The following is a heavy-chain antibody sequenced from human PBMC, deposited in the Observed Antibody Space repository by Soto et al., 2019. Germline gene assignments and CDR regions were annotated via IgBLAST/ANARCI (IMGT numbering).Heavy chain of an antibody. CDR3: NANSF. J-gene: IGHJ4*02. D-gene: IGHD2-21*01. V-gene: IGHV3-15*01. CDR1: GFTSGNPG. CDR2: IKSKTNGGTT. Sequence: EVQLVESGGGLVKPGGSLRPSCAASGFTSGNPGWGWVRQAPGKGLEWVGCIKSKTNGGTTDYTAPVKGRFTISRDDSKNTLYLQMNSLKIEDTAVYYCNANSFWGQGTLVTVSS.